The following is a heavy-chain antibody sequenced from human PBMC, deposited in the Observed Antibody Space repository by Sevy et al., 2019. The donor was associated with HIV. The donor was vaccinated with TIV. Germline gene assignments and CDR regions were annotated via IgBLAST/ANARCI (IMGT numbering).Heavy chain of an antibody. D-gene: IGHD1-20*01. J-gene: IGHJ4*02. Sequence: SETLSLTCTVSGGSISSSSYYWGWIRQPPGKGLEWIGSIYCSGSTYYNPSLKSRVTISVDTSKNQFSLKLSSVTAADTAVYYCARSNRVYNWNGIDYWGQGTLVTVS. CDR2: IYCSGST. CDR3: ARSNRVYNWNGIDY. V-gene: IGHV4-39*01. CDR1: GGSISSSSYY.